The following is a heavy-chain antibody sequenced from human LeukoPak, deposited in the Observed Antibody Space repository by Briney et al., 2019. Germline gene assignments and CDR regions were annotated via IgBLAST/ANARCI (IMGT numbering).Heavy chain of an antibody. V-gene: IGHV3-23*01. CDR2: ISGSGSIT. CDR1: GFTFSSYG. Sequence: GGSLRLSCAASGFTFSSYGVSWVRQAPGKGLEWVSAISGSGSITYYADSVKGRFTVSRDNSKNTLYLQMNSLRAEDTAVYYCARRDYYGSGRPFDYWGQGTLVTVSS. J-gene: IGHJ4*02. D-gene: IGHD3-10*01. CDR3: ARRDYYGSGRPFDY.